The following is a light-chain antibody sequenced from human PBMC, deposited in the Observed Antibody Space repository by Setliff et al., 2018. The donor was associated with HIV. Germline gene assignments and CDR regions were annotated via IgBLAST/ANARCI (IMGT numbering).Light chain of an antibody. Sequence: QSALTQPASVSGSPGQPITISCTGTSNDVGRYDLVSWYQQHPARAPKLIIYQATRRPSGVSNRFSGSKSGNVASLTISGLRAEDEADYYCCSNTGSNTFVFGTGTKVTVL. J-gene: IGLJ1*01. CDR3: CSNTGSNTFV. CDR1: SNDVGRYDL. CDR2: QAT. V-gene: IGLV2-23*01.